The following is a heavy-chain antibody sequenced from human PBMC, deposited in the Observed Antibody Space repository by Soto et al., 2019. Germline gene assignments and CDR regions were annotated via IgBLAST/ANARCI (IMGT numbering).Heavy chain of an antibody. Sequence: EVQLLESGGGLVQPGGSLRLSCAASGFTFSSYAMSWVRQAPGKGLEWFSAISGSGGSTYYEDSVKGRFTISRDNSNNSLNLQMNSRRAEDTAVYYCAKAICDHGDYCYHSDYRGQGTLVTVSS. CDR2: ISGSGGST. CDR3: AKAICDHGDYCYHSDY. V-gene: IGHV3-23*01. CDR1: GFTFSSYA. D-gene: IGHD4-17*01. J-gene: IGHJ4*02.